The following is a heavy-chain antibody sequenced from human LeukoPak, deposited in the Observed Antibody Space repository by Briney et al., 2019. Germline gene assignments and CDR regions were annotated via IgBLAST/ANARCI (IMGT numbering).Heavy chain of an antibody. V-gene: IGHV1-8*02. Sequence: ASVKVSCKASGYTFTGYYMHWVRQAPGQGLEWVGWMNPNGGNTGYAQKFQGRVTMTRNTSISTAYMELSSLRSEDTAVYYCARLSTIAAAGRAGNWFDPWGQGTLVTVSS. J-gene: IGHJ5*02. CDR2: MNPNGGNT. CDR3: ARLSTIAAAGRAGNWFDP. CDR1: GYTFTGYY. D-gene: IGHD6-13*01.